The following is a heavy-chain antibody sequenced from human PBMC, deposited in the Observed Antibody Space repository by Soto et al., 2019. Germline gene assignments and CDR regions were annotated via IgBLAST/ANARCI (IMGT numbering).Heavy chain of an antibody. V-gene: IGHV4-39*02. CDR2: VYYSENT. CDR3: ARPQFSGTYHDTFNI. Sequence: QLQLQESGPGLVKPSETLSLTCTVSGPSISSSTYYWGWIRQPPEKGLEWIGSVYYSENTYYNPSPKSRVTISVDTSKNLFSLKLTSVTAADTAMYYCARPQFSGTYHDTFNIWGQGTMVTVSS. CDR1: GPSISSSTYY. J-gene: IGHJ3*02. D-gene: IGHD1-26*01.